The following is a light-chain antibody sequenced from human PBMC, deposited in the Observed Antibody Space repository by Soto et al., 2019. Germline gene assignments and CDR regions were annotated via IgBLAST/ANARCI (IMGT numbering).Light chain of an antibody. Sequence: DIQMTQSPSSLSASVGDRVTITCRASQSISSYLNWYQQKPGKAPKLLIYAASSLQSGVPSRFSGSGSRTDFTLTISSLQPEDFATYYCQHSYSTPLTFGQGTKLEI. CDR2: AAS. V-gene: IGKV1-39*01. CDR1: QSISSY. CDR3: QHSYSTPLT. J-gene: IGKJ2*01.